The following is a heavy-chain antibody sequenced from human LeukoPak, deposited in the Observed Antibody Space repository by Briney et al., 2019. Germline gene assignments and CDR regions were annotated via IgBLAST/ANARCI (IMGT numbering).Heavy chain of an antibody. J-gene: IGHJ6*03. V-gene: IGHV3-30-3*01. Sequence: PGGSLRLSCAASGFTFSSYAMHWVRQAPGKGLEWVAVISYDGSNKYYADSVKGRFTISRDNAKNTLYLQMNSLRAEDTAVYYCTRGITMVRGLRASYYYYYMDVWGKGTTVTVSS. CDR3: TRGITMVRGLRASYYYYYMDV. CDR1: GFTFSSYA. CDR2: ISYDGSNK. D-gene: IGHD3-10*01.